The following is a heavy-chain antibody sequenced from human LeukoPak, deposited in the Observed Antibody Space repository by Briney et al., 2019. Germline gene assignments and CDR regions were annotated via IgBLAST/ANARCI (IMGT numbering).Heavy chain of an antibody. CDR2: IYYSGST. Sequence: WIRQPPGKGLEWIGYIYYSGSTYYNPSLKSRVTISVDTSKNQFSLKLSSVTAADTAVYYCATQYYYDSSGYYYGETGGVFDYWGQGTLVTVSS. J-gene: IGHJ4*02. CDR3: ATQYYYDSSGYYYGETGGVFDY. V-gene: IGHV4-30-4*08. D-gene: IGHD3-22*01.